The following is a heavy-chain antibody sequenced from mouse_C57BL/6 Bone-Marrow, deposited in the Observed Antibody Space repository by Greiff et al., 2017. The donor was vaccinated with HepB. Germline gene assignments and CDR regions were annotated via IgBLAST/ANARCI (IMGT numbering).Heavy chain of an antibody. CDR3: ARGRWGLL. Sequence: VQLQQSGAELARPGASVKLSCKASGYTFTSYGISWVKQRTGQGLEWIGEIYPRSGNTYYNEKFKGKATLTADKSSSTAYMELRSLTSDDSAVYFCARGRWGLLWGQGTLVTVSA. V-gene: IGHV1-81*01. CDR2: IYPRSGNT. J-gene: IGHJ3*01. CDR1: GYTFTSYG. D-gene: IGHD1-1*01.